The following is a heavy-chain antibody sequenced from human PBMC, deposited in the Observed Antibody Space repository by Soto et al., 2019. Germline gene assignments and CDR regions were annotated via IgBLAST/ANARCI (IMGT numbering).Heavy chain of an antibody. CDR1: GFTFSSYG. CDR3: AQRGYCSGDKRYWYFDY. Sequence: GGSLRLSCVASGFTFSSYGMSWVRQAPGKGLEWVSAISVSGATTYYADSVKGRFTISGDSSNNTLSLQMSGLRAEDTAVNYCAQRGYCSGDKRYWYFDYWGPGTLVTVSS. J-gene: IGHJ4*02. CDR2: ISVSGATT. D-gene: IGHD2-15*01. V-gene: IGHV3-23*01.